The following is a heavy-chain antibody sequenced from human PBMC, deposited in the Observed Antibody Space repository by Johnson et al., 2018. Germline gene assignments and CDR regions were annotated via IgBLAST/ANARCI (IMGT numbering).Heavy chain of an antibody. CDR1: GFTFDDYA. Sequence: VQLVESGGGLVQPGRSLRLSCAASGFTFDDYAMPWVRQAPGKGLEWLSGISWISGSIVYADAVKGRFTISRDNARNSLYLQLNSLRAEETALYSCAKDITPASYYYYGMDVWGQGTTVTVSS. V-gene: IGHV3-9*01. CDR2: ISWISGSI. CDR3: AKDITPASYYYYGMDV. J-gene: IGHJ6*02.